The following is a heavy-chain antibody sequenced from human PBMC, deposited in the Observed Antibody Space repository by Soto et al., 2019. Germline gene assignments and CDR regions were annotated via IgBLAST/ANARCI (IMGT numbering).Heavy chain of an antibody. J-gene: IGHJ5*02. CDR3: ARESEGCSSTSCYATYNWFDP. V-gene: IGHV1-3*01. CDR2: INAGNGNT. D-gene: IGHD2-2*01. Sequence: QVQLVQSGAEVKKPGASVKVSCKASGYTFTSYAMHWVRQAPGQRLEWMGWINAGNGNTKYSQKFQGRVTITRDTSASTAYMELSSLRSEDTAVYYCARESEGCSSTSCYATYNWFDPWGQGTLVTVSS. CDR1: GYTFTSYA.